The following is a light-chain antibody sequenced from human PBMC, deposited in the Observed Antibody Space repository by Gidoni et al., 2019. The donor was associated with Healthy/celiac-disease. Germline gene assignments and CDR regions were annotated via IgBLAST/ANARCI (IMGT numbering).Light chain of an antibody. J-gene: IGKJ4*01. CDR3: QQSYSTPS. CDR2: AAS. CDR1: QSISSY. V-gene: IGKV1-39*01. Sequence: DIQMTQSPSSLSASVGDRVPITCRASQSISSYFIWYQQKPGNAPKLLIYAASSLQSGVPSRFSGSGSGTDFTLTISSLQPEDFATYYCQQSYSTPSFGGGTKVEIK.